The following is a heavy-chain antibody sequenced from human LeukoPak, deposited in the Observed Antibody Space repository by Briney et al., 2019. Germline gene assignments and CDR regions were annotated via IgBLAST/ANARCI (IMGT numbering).Heavy chain of an antibody. D-gene: IGHD3-10*01. J-gene: IGHJ5*02. CDR2: INHSGST. Sequence: KTSETLSLTCAVYGGSFSGYYWSWIRRPPGKGLEWIGEINHSGSTNYNPSLKSRVTISVDTSKNQFSLKLSSVTAADTAVYYCATKGSYYSRATNWFDPWGQGTLVTVSS. V-gene: IGHV4-34*01. CDR3: ATKGSYYSRATNWFDP. CDR1: GGSFSGYY.